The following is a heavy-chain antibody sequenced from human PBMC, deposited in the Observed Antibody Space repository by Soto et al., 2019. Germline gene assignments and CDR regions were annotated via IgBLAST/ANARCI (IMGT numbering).Heavy chain of an antibody. CDR1: GYTFTGYA. CDR3: AGAVAVPADFDY. V-gene: IGHV1-3*01. D-gene: IGHD6-19*01. Sequence: GASVKVSCKASGYTFTGYAMHWVRQAPGQRLEWMGWINAGNGNTKYSQKFQGRVTITRDTSASTAYMELSSPRSEDTAVYYCAGAVAVPADFDYWGLGTLVTVSS. J-gene: IGHJ4*02. CDR2: INAGNGNT.